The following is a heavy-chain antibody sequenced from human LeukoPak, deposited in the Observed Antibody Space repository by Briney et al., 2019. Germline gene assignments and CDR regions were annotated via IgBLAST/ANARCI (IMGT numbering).Heavy chain of an antibody. CDR1: GFTFTDYA. D-gene: IGHD6-19*01. J-gene: IGHJ4*02. CDR3: AKVRTPYNSGFDY. V-gene: IGHV3-23*01. CDR2: ISASGSTT. Sequence: GGSHRLSCAASGFTFTDYAMGWVRQAPGQGLEWASTISASGSTTYYADSVRGRFTISRDNSKNTLSLQMSSLRAEDTAVYYCAKVRTPYNSGFDYWGQGTLVAVSS.